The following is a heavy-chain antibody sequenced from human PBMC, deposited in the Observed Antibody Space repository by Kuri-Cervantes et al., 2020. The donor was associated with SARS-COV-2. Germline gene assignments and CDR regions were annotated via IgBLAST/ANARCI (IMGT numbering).Heavy chain of an antibody. Sequence: GSLRLSCAVSGGSISSSNWWSWVRQPPGKGLEWIGEIYHSGSTNYNPSLKSRVTISVDKSKNQFSLKLSSVTAADTGVYYCARTLSYYYETSVSSRLDYFDNWGQGTLVTGSS. D-gene: IGHD3-22*01. CDR2: IYHSGST. CDR3: ARTLSYYYETSVSSRLDYFDN. J-gene: IGHJ4*02. CDR1: GGSISSSNW. V-gene: IGHV4-4*02.